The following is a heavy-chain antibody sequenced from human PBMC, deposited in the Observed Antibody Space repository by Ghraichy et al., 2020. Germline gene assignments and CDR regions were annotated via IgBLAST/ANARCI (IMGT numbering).Heavy chain of an antibody. CDR1: GYTFSNYG. Sequence: ASVKVSCKASGYTFSNYGISWVRQAPGQGLEWVGWISGYNGHANYAQNFQGRVSMTVDTSTNTGYMDLRSVGSDDTAVYYCARVIAAPGDPLDHWGQGTLISVS. D-gene: IGHD2-21*01. CDR2: ISGYNGHA. V-gene: IGHV1-18*01. J-gene: IGHJ4*02. CDR3: ARVIAAPGDPLDH.